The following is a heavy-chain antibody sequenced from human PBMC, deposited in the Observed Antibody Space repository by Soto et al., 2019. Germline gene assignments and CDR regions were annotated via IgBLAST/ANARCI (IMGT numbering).Heavy chain of an antibody. CDR1: GFSFRNYG. Sequence: VQLLESGGGLVQPGGSLRLSCAASGFSFRNYGMSWVRQAPGKGLEWISTLTGSSSNIYSADSVKGRFAISRDNSRNTLHLQMNSLTAEDTAVYYCANGRATYGLLTHDYWGQGTLVTVSS. D-gene: IGHD3-10*01. V-gene: IGHV3-23*01. CDR2: LTGSSSNI. J-gene: IGHJ4*02. CDR3: ANGRATYGLLTHDY.